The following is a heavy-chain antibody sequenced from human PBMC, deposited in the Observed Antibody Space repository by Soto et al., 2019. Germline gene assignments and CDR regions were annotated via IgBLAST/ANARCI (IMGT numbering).Heavy chain of an antibody. CDR1: GYSFSTYG. CDR3: AKNGHPPYYYYGMDV. Sequence: ASVKVTCKASGYSFSTYGISWVRQAPGQGLEWMGWISGYNGDTNYAQKFQGRVTMTIDTSTTTAYLELRRLTYDDTAVYFCAKNGHPPYYYYGMDVWG. D-gene: IGHD2-8*01. CDR2: ISGYNGDT. V-gene: IGHV1-18*01. J-gene: IGHJ6*02.